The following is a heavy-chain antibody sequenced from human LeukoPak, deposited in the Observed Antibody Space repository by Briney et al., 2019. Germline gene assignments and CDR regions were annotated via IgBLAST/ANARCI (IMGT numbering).Heavy chain of an antibody. D-gene: IGHD3-22*01. V-gene: IGHV3-30*18. J-gene: IGHJ6*04. Sequence: PGGSLRLSCAASGSTFSCYGMHWVRQAPGKGLEWVAVISYDGSNKYYADSLKGRFTISRDNSKNTLYLQLNSRRAEDTAVYSCAKDRSYESSGYTLTGMDVGGKGTRVT. CDR3: AKDRSYESSGYTLTGMDV. CDR1: GSTFSCYG. CDR2: ISYDGSNK.